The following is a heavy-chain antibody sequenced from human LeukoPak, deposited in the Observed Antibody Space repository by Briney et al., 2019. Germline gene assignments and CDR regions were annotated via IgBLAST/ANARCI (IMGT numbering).Heavy chain of an antibody. Sequence: GGSLRLSCAASGFTLSDYWKGWVRQARGKGLEWVAYIKQDGSEKNYVDSVTDRFTISRDNDKNSLYLQMNSLRAEDTAVYYCARVSTFGGTRWYFDYWGQGTRVTVPS. J-gene: IGHJ4*02. D-gene: IGHD3-16*01. CDR2: IKQDGSEK. CDR3: ARVSTFGGTRWYFDY. V-gene: IGHV3-7*01. CDR1: GFTLSDYW.